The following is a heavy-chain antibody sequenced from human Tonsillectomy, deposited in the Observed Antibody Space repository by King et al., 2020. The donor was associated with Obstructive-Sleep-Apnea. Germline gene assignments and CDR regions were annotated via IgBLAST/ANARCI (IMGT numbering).Heavy chain of an antibody. Sequence: VQLQESGPGLVKPSETLSLTCTVAGGSISGSSYYWGWIRQPPGKGLEWIGDIYYRGSTNYNPSLKSRAARSVDTSKNQFALKLISVTAADTAVYYCAGDGGSGWSLIWGQGALVTVSS. J-gene: IGHJ4*02. CDR3: AGDGGSGWSLI. CDR2: IYYRGST. D-gene: IGHD6-19*01. V-gene: IGHV4-39*07. CDR1: GGSISGSSYY.